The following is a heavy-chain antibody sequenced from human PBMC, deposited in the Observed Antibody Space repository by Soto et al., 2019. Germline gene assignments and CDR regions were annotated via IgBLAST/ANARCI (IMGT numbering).Heavy chain of an antibody. CDR2: ISGSGGST. J-gene: IGHJ4*02. CDR3: AKDPRPPYYDYNHGGWGKSYRKTKIDSYYFDY. D-gene: IGHD3-3*01. CDR1: GFTFSSYA. Sequence: GGSLRLSCAASGFTFSSYAMSWVRQAPGKGLEWVSAISGSGGSTYYADSVKGRFTISRDNSKNTLYLQMNSLRAEDTAVYYCAKDPRPPYYDYNHGGWGKSYRKTKIDSYYFDYWGQGTLVTVSS. V-gene: IGHV3-23*01.